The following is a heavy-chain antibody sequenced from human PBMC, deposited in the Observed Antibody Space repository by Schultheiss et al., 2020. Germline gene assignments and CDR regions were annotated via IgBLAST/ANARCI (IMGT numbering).Heavy chain of an antibody. Sequence: SETLSLTCTVSGGSISSYSWSWIRQPPGKGLEWIGHIYYSGSTNYNPSLKSRVTISVDTSKNQFSLKLSSVTAADTAVYYCARDRGSGVWFDPWGQGTLVTVSS. V-gene: IGHV4-59*12. CDR2: IYYSGST. CDR1: GGSISSYS. D-gene: IGHD2-8*01. J-gene: IGHJ5*02. CDR3: ARDRGSGVWFDP.